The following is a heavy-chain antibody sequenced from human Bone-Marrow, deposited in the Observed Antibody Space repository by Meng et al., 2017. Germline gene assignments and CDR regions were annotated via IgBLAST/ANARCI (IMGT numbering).Heavy chain of an antibody. V-gene: IGHV1-2*06. J-gene: IGHJ4*02. Sequence: HGKLWLARACVKKPGAPMPVSCTAPAYAFTADFLRWGRLAPGQGLQWVGQIDPYSGDTVYAQKFRDRVPMTMNTSVNSAYLEVNRLTSDDTAVYYCVRDVRQPLDFWGQGTLVTVSS. CDR3: VRDVRQPLDF. CDR1: AYAFTADF. D-gene: IGHD5-18*01. CDR2: IDPYSGDT.